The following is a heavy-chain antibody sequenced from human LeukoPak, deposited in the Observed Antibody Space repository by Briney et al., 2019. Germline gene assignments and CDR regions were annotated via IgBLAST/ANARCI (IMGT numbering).Heavy chain of an antibody. CDR3: AREAAAGYYFDY. D-gene: IGHD6-13*01. CDR2: IYYSGST. V-gene: IGHV4-59*01. Sequence: SETLSLTCTVSGGSISSYYWSWIRQPPGKGLEGIGYIYYSGSTNYNPSLKSRVTISVDTSKNQFSLKLSSVTAADTAVYYCAREAAAGYYFDYWGQGTLVTVSS. J-gene: IGHJ4*02. CDR1: GGSISSYY.